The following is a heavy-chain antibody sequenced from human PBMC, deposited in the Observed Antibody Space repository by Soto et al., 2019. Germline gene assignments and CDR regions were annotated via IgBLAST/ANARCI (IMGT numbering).Heavy chain of an antibody. J-gene: IGHJ3*02. CDR3: AKDINYDSDEDDAFDI. CDR2: ISWNSGSI. Sequence: GGSLRLSCAASGFTFDDYAMHWVRQAPGKGLEWVSGISWNSGSIGYADSVKGRFTISRDNAKNSLYLQMNSLRAEDTALYYCAKDINYDSDEDDAFDIWGQGTMVTVSS. V-gene: IGHV3-9*01. D-gene: IGHD5-12*01. CDR1: GFTFDDYA.